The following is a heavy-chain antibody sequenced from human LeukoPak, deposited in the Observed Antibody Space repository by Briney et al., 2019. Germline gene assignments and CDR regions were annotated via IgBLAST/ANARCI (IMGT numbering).Heavy chain of an antibody. CDR2: IYYSGST. D-gene: IGHD6-13*01. V-gene: IGHV4-59*01. Sequence: SETLSLTCTVSGGSIGSYYWSWIRQPPGKGLEWVGYIYYSGSTNYNPSLKSRVTISVDTSKNQFSLKLSSVTAADTAVYYCARGPYSSSWSFAFDIWGQGTMVTVSS. J-gene: IGHJ3*02. CDR3: ARGPYSSSWSFAFDI. CDR1: GGSIGSYY.